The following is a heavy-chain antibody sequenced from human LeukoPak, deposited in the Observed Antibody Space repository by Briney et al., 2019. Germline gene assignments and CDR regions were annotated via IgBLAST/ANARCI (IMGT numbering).Heavy chain of an antibody. CDR2: ISSGGTYE. J-gene: IGHJ4*02. CDR3: ARDSTYYYDSGSSGPHYFDN. D-gene: IGHD3-10*01. Sequence: GKSLRLSCAASGFTFSNYAMHWVRQAPGKGLEWVSLISSGGTYEYYADSVKGRFTISRDNSKNTLYLQLNSLRAEDTAVYCCARDSTYYYDSGSSGPHYFDNWGQGTLVTVSS. V-gene: IGHV3-30*01. CDR1: GFTFSNYA.